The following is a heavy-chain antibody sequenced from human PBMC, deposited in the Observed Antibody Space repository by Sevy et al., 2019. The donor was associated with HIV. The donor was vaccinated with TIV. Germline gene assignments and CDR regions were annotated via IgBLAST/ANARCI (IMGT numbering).Heavy chain of an antibody. D-gene: IGHD2-15*01. Sequence: GGSLRLSCAASGFTFDDYGMSWVRQAPGKGLEWVSGINWNGGSTGYADSVKGRFTISRDNAKNSLYLQMNSQRAEDTALYYCVRKAASGNQKRELDYWGQGTLVTVSS. CDR2: INWNGGST. CDR3: VRKAASGNQKRELDY. J-gene: IGHJ4*02. CDR1: GFTFDDYG. V-gene: IGHV3-20*04.